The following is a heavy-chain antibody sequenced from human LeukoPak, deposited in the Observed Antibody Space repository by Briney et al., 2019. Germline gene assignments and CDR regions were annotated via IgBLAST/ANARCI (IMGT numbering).Heavy chain of an antibody. CDR2: ISGSGANT. CDR3: AKETGLRKDYSSDSYEGDYYYYYYMDV. J-gene: IGHJ6*03. CDR1: GFTFGSYA. Sequence: GGSLRLSCAASGFTFGSYAMSCVRQAPGKGLEWVSAISGSGANTYYAHSVKGRFTISRDNSKNTLYVKMNSLRAEDTAVYYCAKETGLRKDYSSDSYEGDYYYYYYMDVWGKGTTVTVSS. V-gene: IGHV3-23*01. D-gene: IGHD6-19*01.